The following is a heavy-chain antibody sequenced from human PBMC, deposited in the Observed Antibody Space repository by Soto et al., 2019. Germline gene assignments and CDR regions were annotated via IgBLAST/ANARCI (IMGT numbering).Heavy chain of an antibody. CDR3: ARAQLLPDDAFDA. V-gene: IGHV3-74*01. D-gene: IGHD2-2*01. J-gene: IGHJ3*01. CDR1: GFTFSNFW. Sequence: GGSLRLSCAASGFTFSNFWMHWVRQAPGKGPVWVSRINGDGSSTSHADSVKGRFTISRDNAENTLFLQMSGLRAEDTAVYYCARAQLLPDDAFDAWGRGTGVTVSS. CDR2: INGDGSST.